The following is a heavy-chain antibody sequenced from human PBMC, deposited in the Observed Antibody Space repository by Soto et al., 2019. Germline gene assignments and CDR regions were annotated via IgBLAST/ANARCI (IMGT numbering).Heavy chain of an antibody. Sequence: EVQLVESGGGLVKPGGSLRLSCAASGFTFSSYSMNWVRQAPGKGLEWVSSISSSSSYIYYEDSVKGRFTISRDNAKNSLYLQMNSRRAEDTAVYYCARDRDGDYGPYYYGMDVWGQGTTVTVSS. CDR2: ISSSSSYI. CDR3: ARDRDGDYGPYYYGMDV. CDR1: GFTFSSYS. D-gene: IGHD4-17*01. J-gene: IGHJ6*02. V-gene: IGHV3-21*01.